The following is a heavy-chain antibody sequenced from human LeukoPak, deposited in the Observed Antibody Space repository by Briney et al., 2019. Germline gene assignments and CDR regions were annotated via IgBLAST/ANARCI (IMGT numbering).Heavy chain of an antibody. V-gene: IGHV1-2*02. Sequence: ASVKVSCKASGYTFTGYYMHWVRQAPGQGLEWMGWINPNSGGTNYAQKFQGRVTITRDTSASTAYMELSSLRSEDTAVYYCARDYEAVAGPLIDYWGQGTLVTVSS. CDR2: INPNSGGT. D-gene: IGHD6-19*01. J-gene: IGHJ4*02. CDR3: ARDYEAVAGPLIDY. CDR1: GYTFTGYY.